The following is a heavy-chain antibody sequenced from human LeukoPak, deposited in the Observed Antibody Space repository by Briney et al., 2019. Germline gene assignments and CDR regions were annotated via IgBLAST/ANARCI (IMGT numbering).Heavy chain of an antibody. CDR1: GFTFNNYA. D-gene: IGHD3-22*01. V-gene: IGHV3-23*01. CDR2: ISGSGGTT. CDR3: TTDIDSSGYYYGF. Sequence: PGGSLRLSCAASGFTFNNYAMNWVRQAPGKGLEWASVISGSGGTTYYADSVKGRFTISRDSSKNTLYLQMNSLKTEDTAVYYCTTDIDSSGYYYGFWGQGTLVTVSS. J-gene: IGHJ4*02.